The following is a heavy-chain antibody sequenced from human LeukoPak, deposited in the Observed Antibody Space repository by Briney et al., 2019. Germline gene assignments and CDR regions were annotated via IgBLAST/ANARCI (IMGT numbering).Heavy chain of an antibody. Sequence: GGSLRLSCAASGFTFSSYAMSWVRQAPGKGLEWVSAISAGGVGTYYADSVRGRFTISRDNSKNTLYLQMNSLRAEDTAVYHCAKGTCTNGICWFDYWGQGTPVTVSS. CDR3: AKGTCTNGICWFDY. CDR2: ISAGGVGT. D-gene: IGHD2-8*01. CDR1: GFTFSSYA. J-gene: IGHJ4*02. V-gene: IGHV3-23*01.